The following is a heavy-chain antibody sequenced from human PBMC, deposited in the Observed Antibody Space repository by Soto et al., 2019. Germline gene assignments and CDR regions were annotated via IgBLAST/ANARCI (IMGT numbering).Heavy chain of an antibody. J-gene: IGHJ4*02. CDR2: ISSSSSYT. D-gene: IGHD6-13*01. V-gene: IGHV3-11*06. Sequence: GGSLRLSCAASGFTFSDYYMSWIRQAPGKGLEWVSYISSSSSYTNYADSVKGRFTISRDNAKNSLYLQMNSLRAEDTAVYYCARDRLKQGYSSSWPFDYWGQGTLVTVSS. CDR3: ARDRLKQGYSSSWPFDY. CDR1: GFTFSDYY.